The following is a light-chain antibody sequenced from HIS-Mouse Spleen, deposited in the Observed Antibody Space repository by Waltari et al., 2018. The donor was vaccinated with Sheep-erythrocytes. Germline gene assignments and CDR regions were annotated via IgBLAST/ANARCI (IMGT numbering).Light chain of an antibody. V-gene: IGLV2-11*01. Sequence: QSALTQPRSVSGSPGQSVTLSCTGTSSDVGGYHYFSLYQQHPGKAPKLMIYDVSKRPSGVPDRFSGSKSGNTASLTISGLQAEDEADYYCCSYAGSYNHVFATGTKVTVL. CDR1: SSDVGGYHY. CDR3: CSYAGSYNHV. J-gene: IGLJ1*01. CDR2: DVS.